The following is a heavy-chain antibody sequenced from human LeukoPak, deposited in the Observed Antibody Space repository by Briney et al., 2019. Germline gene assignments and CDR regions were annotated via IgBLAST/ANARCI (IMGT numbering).Heavy chain of an antibody. D-gene: IGHD6-13*01. V-gene: IGHV3-43D*03. J-gene: IGHJ4*02. CDR3: AKGTSSWHEFDY. Sequence: GGSLRLSCAASGFTFDDYAMHWVRQAPGKGLEWVSLITWDAGSMYYADSVKGRFTISRDNSKNSLYLQMNSLRAEDTALYYCAKGTSSWHEFDYWGQGTLVTVSS. CDR1: GFTFDDYA. CDR2: ITWDAGSM.